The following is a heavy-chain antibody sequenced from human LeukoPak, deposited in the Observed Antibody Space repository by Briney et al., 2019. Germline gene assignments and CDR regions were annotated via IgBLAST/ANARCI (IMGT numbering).Heavy chain of an antibody. D-gene: IGHD6-19*01. CDR1: GYTLTELS. CDR2: FDPEDGET. J-gene: IGHJ3*02. CDR3: ATSRGGLRIAVAAFDI. Sequence: ASVKVSCKVSGYTLTELSMHWVRQAPGKGLEWMVGFDPEDGETIYAQKFQGRVTMTEDTSTDTAYMELSSLRSEDTAVYYCATSRGGLRIAVAAFDIWGQGTMVTVSS. V-gene: IGHV1-24*01.